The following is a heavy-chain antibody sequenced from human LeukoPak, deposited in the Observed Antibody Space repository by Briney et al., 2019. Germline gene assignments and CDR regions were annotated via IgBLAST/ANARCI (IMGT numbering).Heavy chain of an antibody. V-gene: IGHV4-4*07. D-gene: IGHD3-16*01. CDR2: NYPTGDT. CDR1: GVSVTNYY. Sequence: PSETLSPTCSVSGVSVTNYYWSWVRQPAGKRLEWIGRNYPTGDTIYNPSLKSRVTMSVDMSKNHLSLKLTSVTAADAAVYYCARDLTARGSFDYWGQGILVSVSS. CDR3: ARDLTARGSFDY. J-gene: IGHJ4*02.